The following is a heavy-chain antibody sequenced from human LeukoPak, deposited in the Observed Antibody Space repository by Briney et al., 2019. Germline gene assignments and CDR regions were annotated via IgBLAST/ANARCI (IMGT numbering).Heavy chain of an antibody. CDR1: GGSISSYY. J-gene: IGHJ4*02. CDR2: IYYSGST. V-gene: IGHV4-59*01. CDR3: ARDLYYDSSGYYSGFDY. Sequence: SETLSLTWTVSGGSISSYYWSWIRQPPGKGLEWIGYIYYSGSTNYNPSLKSRVTISVDTSKNQFSLKLSSVTAADTAVYYCARDLYYDSSGYYSGFDYWGQGTLVTVSS. D-gene: IGHD3-22*01.